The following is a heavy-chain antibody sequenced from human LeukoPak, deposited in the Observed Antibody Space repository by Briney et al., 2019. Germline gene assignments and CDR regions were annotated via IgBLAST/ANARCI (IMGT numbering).Heavy chain of an antibody. Sequence: GGPLRLSCAASAFTFHSHAMSWVRQTPGKGLEWVSGISATGDATLYADSVRGRFTIARDNSKNTLYLHMDSLRADDTAVYFCVYYDSSGYYYGRLRYWGQGTPVSVSS. CDR1: AFTFHSHA. CDR3: VYYDSSGYYYGRLRY. D-gene: IGHD3-22*01. CDR2: ISATGDAT. V-gene: IGHV3-23*01. J-gene: IGHJ4*02.